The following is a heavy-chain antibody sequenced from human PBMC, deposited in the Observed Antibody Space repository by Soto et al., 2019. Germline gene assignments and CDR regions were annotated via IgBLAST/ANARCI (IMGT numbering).Heavy chain of an antibody. CDR2: ISWNSGSI. V-gene: IGHV3-9*01. D-gene: IGHD6-19*01. Sequence: EVQLVESGGGLVQPGRSLRLSCAASGFTFDDYAMHWVRQAPGKGLEWVSGISWNSGSIGYADSVKGRFTISRDNAKNYLYRQMNSLRAEDTALYYCAKDRGLVLSFYFDYWGQGTLVTVSS. CDR3: AKDRGLVLSFYFDY. CDR1: GFTFDDYA. J-gene: IGHJ4*02.